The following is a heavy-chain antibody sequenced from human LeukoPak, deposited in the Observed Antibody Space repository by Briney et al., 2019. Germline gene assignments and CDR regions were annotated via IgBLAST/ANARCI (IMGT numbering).Heavy chain of an antibody. CDR2: IIPILGIA. CDR1: GGTFSSYA. J-gene: IGHJ4*02. V-gene: IGHV1-69*04. D-gene: IGHD3-22*01. Sequence: GASVKVSCIASGGTFSSYAISWVRQAPGQGLEWMGRIIPILGIANYAQKFQGRVTITADKSTSTAYMELSSLRSEDTAVYYCATGLTYYYDSSGYPMDYWGQGTLVTVSS. CDR3: ATGLTYYYDSSGYPMDY.